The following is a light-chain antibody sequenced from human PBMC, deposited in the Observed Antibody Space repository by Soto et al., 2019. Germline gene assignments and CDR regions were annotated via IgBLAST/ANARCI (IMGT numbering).Light chain of an antibody. CDR2: EVS. CDR3: SSYTSSTTLV. Sequence: QSALTQPRSVSGSPGQSVTISCTGTSSDVGGYNYVSWYQQHPGKAPKLLIYEVSHRPSGVSNRLSGSKSGNTASLTISGLQAEDEADYYCSSYTSSTTLVFGTGTKVTVL. J-gene: IGLJ1*01. CDR1: SSDVGGYNY. V-gene: IGLV2-14*01.